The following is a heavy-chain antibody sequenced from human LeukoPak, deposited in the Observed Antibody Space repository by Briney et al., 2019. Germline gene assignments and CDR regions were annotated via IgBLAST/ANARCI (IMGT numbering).Heavy chain of an antibody. CDR3: AKEGTTVVRRGYGMDV. Sequence: PGESLKISCKGSGYSFTSNWIAWVRQMPGKGLEWMGIIYPGDSDTRYSPSFQGQVTISADKSISTTYLQWSSLKASDTAMYYCAKEGTTVVRRGYGMDVWGQGTSVTVSS. D-gene: IGHD4-23*01. CDR1: GYSFTSNW. V-gene: IGHV5-51*01. J-gene: IGHJ6*02. CDR2: IYPGDSDT.